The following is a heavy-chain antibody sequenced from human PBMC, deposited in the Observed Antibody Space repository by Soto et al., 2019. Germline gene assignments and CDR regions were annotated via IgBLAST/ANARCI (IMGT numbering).Heavy chain of an antibody. J-gene: IGHJ4*02. V-gene: IGHV1-3*05. CDR1: GYTFTSYA. Sequence: QVQLVQSGAEEKKPGASVKVSCKASGYTFTSYAMHWVRQAPGQRLEWMGWINAGNVNTKYSQKFQGRVTITRDTSASTADMELSSLRSEDTAVYYCARDILFDYWGQGTLVTVSS. D-gene: IGHD2-15*01. CDR3: ARDILFDY. CDR2: INAGNVNT.